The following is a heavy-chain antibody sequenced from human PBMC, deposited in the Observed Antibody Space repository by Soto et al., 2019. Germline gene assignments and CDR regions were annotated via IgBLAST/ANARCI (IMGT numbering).Heavy chain of an antibody. CDR1: GGSISSSRSY. CDR3: PRQRTTADRDFWFGR. Sequence: SETLSLTCNVSGGSISSSRSYWAWIRQPPGKGLEWIANIFYSGSTYYNPSLASRVTVSVDTSKNQFSLKLSSVTAADTAVYYCPRQRTTADRDFWFGRCGQGTLVIVSS. J-gene: IGHJ5*02. D-gene: IGHD3-22*01. CDR2: IFYSGST. V-gene: IGHV4-39*01.